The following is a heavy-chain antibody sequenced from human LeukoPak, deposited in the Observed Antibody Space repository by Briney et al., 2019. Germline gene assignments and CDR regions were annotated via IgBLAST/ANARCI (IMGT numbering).Heavy chain of an antibody. V-gene: IGHV1-18*01. D-gene: IGHD3-22*01. J-gene: IGHJ5*02. CDR3: ARAVDSSGYYPHNWFDP. Sequence: ASVKVSCKASGYTFTSYGIGWVRQAPGQGLEWVGWISAYNGNTNYAQKLRGRVTMTTDTSTSTAYMELRSLRSDDTAVYYCARAVDSSGYYPHNWFDPWGQGTLVTVSS. CDR2: ISAYNGNT. CDR1: GYTFTSYG.